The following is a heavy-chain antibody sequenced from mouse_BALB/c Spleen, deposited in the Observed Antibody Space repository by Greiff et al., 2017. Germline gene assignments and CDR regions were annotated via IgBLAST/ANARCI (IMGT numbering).Heavy chain of an antibody. CDR3: ARCYDGYSYYAMDD. J-gene: IGHJ4*01. V-gene: IGHV14-3*02. CDR1: GFNIKDTY. Sequence: VQLQQSGAELVKPGASVKLSCTASGFNIKDTYMHWVKQRPEQGLEWIGRIDPANGNTKYDPKFQGKATITADTSSNTAYLQLSSLTSEDTAVYYCARCYDGYSYYAMDDWGKGTSVTVSS. CDR2: IDPANGNT. D-gene: IGHD2-3*01.